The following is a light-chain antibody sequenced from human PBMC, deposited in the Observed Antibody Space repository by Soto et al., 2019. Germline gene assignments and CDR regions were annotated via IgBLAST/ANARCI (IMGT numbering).Light chain of an antibody. CDR1: QGIGND. V-gene: IGKV1-17*01. CDR3: QHSYNIPRT. Sequence: DIQMTQSPSSLSASVGDRVTITCRASQGIGNDLGWFQQKPGKAPKRLIYAASSLQSGVPSRFSGSRSGTEFTLTISSLQPEDFGTYYCQHSYNIPRTFGQGTRLEIK. J-gene: IGKJ5*01. CDR2: AAS.